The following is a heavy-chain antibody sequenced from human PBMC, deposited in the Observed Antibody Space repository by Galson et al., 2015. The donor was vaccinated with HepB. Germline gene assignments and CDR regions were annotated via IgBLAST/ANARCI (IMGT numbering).Heavy chain of an antibody. J-gene: IGHJ4*02. D-gene: IGHD3-22*01. CDR1: GFTFSTYT. V-gene: IGHV3-23*01. CDR3: AKDPRYDRSIAS. Sequence: SLRLSCAASGFTFSTYTMSWVRQASGKGLEWVSGISDSDSGGRTYYADSVKGRFTISRDNSKHTLSLQMNSLRADDTAVYYCAKDPRYDRSIASWGQGTQVTVSS. CDR2: ISDSDSGGRT.